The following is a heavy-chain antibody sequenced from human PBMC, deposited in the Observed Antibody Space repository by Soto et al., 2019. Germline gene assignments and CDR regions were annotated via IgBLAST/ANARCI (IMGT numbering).Heavy chain of an antibody. V-gene: IGHV1-69*12. CDR2: IILPFGTA. CDR1: GGTFSNYA. CDR3: ARGPDYAGYFAC. D-gene: IGHD4-17*01. Sequence: QVRLVQSGAEVKKPGSSVKVSCKASGGTFSNYAISWVRQAPGQGLEWMGGIILPFGTANYAQKFQGRVTITADEPMTTAYMELSGLRSEDTAVYYCARGPDYAGYFACWGQGTLVTVYS. J-gene: IGHJ4*02.